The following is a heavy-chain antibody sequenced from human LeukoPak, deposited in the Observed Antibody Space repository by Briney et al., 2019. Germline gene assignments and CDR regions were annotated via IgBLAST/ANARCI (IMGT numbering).Heavy chain of an antibody. V-gene: IGHV3-15*01. J-gene: IGHJ4*02. CDR2: IKSKSDGGTT. D-gene: IGHD5-24*01. CDR3: AKGRGWLQFFDY. CDR1: GFTFSNAW. Sequence: PGGSLRLSCAASGFTFSNAWMSWVRQAPGKGLEWVGRIKSKSDGGTTDYAAPVKGRFTISRDNSKNTLYLQMNSLRAEDTAVYYCAKGRGWLQFFDYWGQGTLVTVSS.